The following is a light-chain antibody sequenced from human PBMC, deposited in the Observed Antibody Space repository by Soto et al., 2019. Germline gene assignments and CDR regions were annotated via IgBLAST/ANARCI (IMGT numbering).Light chain of an antibody. CDR1: QDIDNY. V-gene: IGKV1-33*01. CDR2: DSS. Sequence: DIQMTQSPSSLSASVGDRVTITCQASQDIDNYLNWYQQKPGKAPRLLIYDSSTLQTGVPSRFSGSGSGTDFTFAISSLQPEDIATYYCQQSHNLPLSLGGGTKVDIK. CDR3: QQSHNLPLS. J-gene: IGKJ4*01.